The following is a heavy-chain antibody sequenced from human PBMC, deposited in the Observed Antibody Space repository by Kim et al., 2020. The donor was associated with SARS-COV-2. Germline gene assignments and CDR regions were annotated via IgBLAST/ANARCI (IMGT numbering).Heavy chain of an antibody. CDR3: ARHYSSGTYPMDY. CDR1: GGSISGYY. J-gene: IGHJ4*02. D-gene: IGHD1-26*01. V-gene: IGHV4-59*08. Sequence: SETLSLTCSVSGGSISGYYWSWIRQSPGKGLEYIGYIYYRGSANYNPSLQGRVTMSVDTSKNQFSLKLSSVTAADTAVYYCARHYSSGTYPMDYWGQGTLVTVSS. CDR2: IYYRGSA.